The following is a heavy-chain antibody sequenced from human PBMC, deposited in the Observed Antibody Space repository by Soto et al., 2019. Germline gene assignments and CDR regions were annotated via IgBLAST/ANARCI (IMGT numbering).Heavy chain of an antibody. J-gene: IGHJ6*02. Sequence: GESLKISCKGSGYSFTSYWIGWVRQMPGKGLEWMGIIYPGDSDTRYIPSFQGQVTIPSDKSISTAYLQWSSLKASDTAMYYCARLYGYSHYYAYYGMDVWCQETTVTVSS. D-gene: IGHD5-18*01. V-gene: IGHV5-51*01. CDR2: IYPGDSDT. CDR1: GYSFTSYW. CDR3: ARLYGYSHYYAYYGMDV.